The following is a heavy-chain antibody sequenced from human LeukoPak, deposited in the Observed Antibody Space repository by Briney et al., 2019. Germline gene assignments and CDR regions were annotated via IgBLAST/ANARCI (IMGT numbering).Heavy chain of an antibody. CDR2: TYYRSKWYN. J-gene: IGHJ3*02. CDR1: GDSVSSNSAA. V-gene: IGHV6-1*01. Sequence: SQTLSLTCAISGDSVSSNSAAWNWIRQSPSSGLEWLGRTYYRSKWYNDYAVSVKSRITINPDTSKNQFSLQLNSVTPEDTAVYYCARVDYSSSGDAFDIWGQGTMVTVSS. CDR3: ARVDYSSSGDAFDI. D-gene: IGHD6-6*01.